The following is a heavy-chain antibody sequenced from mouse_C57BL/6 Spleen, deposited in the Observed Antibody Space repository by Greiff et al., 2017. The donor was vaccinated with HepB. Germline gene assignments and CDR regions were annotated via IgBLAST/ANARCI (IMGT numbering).Heavy chain of an antibody. CDR2: IDPSDSYT. J-gene: IGHJ3*01. CDR1: GYTFTSYW. V-gene: IGHV1-69*01. Sequence: QVQLQQPGAELVMPGASVKLSCKASGYTFTSYWMHWVKQRPGQGLEWIGEIDPSDSYTNYNQKFKGKSTLTVDKSSSTAYMQLSSLTSEDSAVYYCARGELGVFAYWGQGTLVTVSA. D-gene: IGHD2-12*01. CDR3: ARGELGVFAY.